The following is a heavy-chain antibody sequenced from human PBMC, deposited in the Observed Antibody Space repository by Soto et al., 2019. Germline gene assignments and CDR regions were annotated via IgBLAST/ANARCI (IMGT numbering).Heavy chain of an antibody. CDR2: IYPGDSDT. D-gene: IGHD2-2*01. V-gene: IGHV5-51*01. J-gene: IGHJ6*02. CDR3: ARQPGVVVPAASTYYYYGMDV. Sequence: GESLNLSCNGSGYSFTLYLIGWVRQLPGKGLEWMGLIYPGDSDTRYSPSFQGQVTISADKSISTAYLQWSSLKASDTAMYYCARQPGVVVPAASTYYYYGMDVWGQGTKVTVSS. CDR1: GYSFTLYL.